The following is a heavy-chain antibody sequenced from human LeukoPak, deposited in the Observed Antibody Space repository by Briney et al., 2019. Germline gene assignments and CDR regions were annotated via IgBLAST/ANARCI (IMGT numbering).Heavy chain of an antibody. V-gene: IGHV3-74*01. CDR1: GFTFSTYT. CDR3: ARGGEYSSGPTDY. J-gene: IGHJ4*02. Sequence: GGSLRLSCAASGFTFSTYTMNWVRQAPGKGLVWVSRINSEGSSTSYADSVKGRFTISRDNAKNTVYLQMNSLRAEDTAVYYCARGGEYSSGPTDYWGQGTLVTVSS. D-gene: IGHD6-19*01. CDR2: INSEGSST.